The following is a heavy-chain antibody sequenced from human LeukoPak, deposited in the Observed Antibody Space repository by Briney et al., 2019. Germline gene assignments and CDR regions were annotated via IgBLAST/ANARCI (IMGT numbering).Heavy chain of an antibody. J-gene: IGHJ4*02. CDR1: GFTFSNYG. Sequence: GGSLRLSCAASGFTFSNYGMTWVRQAPGRGLEWVSVVSGGGSSTYYADSVKGRFIISRDNSENTLYLQMNSLRAEDTAIYYCAKRGSGWYLDYWGQGTLVTVSS. CDR3: AKRGSGWYLDY. V-gene: IGHV3-23*01. D-gene: IGHD6-19*01. CDR2: VSGGGSST.